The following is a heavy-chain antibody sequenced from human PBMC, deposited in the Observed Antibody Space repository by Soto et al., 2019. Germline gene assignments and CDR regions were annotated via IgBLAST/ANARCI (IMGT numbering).Heavy chain of an antibody. CDR1: GNSISITSYY. D-gene: IGHD2-15*01. CDR2: IHYSGST. Sequence: QLQLQESGPGLVKPSETLSLTCTVSGNSISITSYYWGWVRQPPGKGLEWIGSIHYSGSTHYNPSLQSRVTISGDASQKQCSLKLRSATAADTAVYYCASTKDETLYFDYWGQGTLVTLSS. J-gene: IGHJ4*02. CDR3: ASTKDETLYFDY. V-gene: IGHV4-39*01.